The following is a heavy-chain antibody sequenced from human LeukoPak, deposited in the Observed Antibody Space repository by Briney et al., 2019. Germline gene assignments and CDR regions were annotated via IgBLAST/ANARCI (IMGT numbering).Heavy chain of an antibody. CDR3: ARSLVPAAADEFDY. V-gene: IGHV1-8*01. J-gene: IGHJ4*02. Sequence: GASVKVSCKASGYTFTSYDINWVRQATGQGLEGMGWMNPNSGNTGYAQKFQDRVTMTRNTSISTAYMELSSLRSEDTAVYYCARSLVPAAADEFDYWGQGTLVTVSS. CDR2: MNPNSGNT. D-gene: IGHD2-15*01. CDR1: GYTFTSYD.